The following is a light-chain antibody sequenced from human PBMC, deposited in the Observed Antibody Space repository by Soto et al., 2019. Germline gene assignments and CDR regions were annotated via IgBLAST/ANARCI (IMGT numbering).Light chain of an antibody. V-gene: IGLV1-40*01. Sequence: QPVLTQPPSVSGARGQRVTSSCTGSSSNIGAGYDVHWYQQLPGTAPKLLIYGNSNRPSGVPDRFSGSKSGTSASLAITGLQAEDEADYYCQSYDSSLSEGVFGGGTNLTVL. CDR2: GNS. CDR3: QSYDSSLSEGV. CDR1: SSNIGAGYD. J-gene: IGLJ2*01.